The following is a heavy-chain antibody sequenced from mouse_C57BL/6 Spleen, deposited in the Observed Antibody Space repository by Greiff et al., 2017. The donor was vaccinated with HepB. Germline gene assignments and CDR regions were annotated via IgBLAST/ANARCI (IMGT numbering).Heavy chain of an antibody. D-gene: IGHD1-1*01. Sequence: VKLMESGPGLVAPSQSLSITCTVSGFSLTSYGVHWVRQPPGKGLEWLVVIWSDGSTTYNSALKSRLSISKDNSKSQVFLKMNSLQTDDTAMYYCARQGYYGSSYAMDYWGQGTSVTVSS. CDR2: IWSDGST. J-gene: IGHJ4*01. V-gene: IGHV2-6-1*01. CDR1: GFSLTSYG. CDR3: ARQGYYGSSYAMDY.